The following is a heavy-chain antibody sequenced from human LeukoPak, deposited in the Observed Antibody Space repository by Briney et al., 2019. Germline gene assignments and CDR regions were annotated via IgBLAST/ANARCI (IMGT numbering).Heavy chain of an antibody. CDR2: IDHSGSV. Sequence: SETLSLTCAVYDGSFSNYYCSWIRQPPGKGLEWIGEIDHSGSVNYNPSLKSRVTISVDTSKNQFSLRLKSMTAADTAVYYCASWTYDYGSSSSPELSWGQRTLVTVSS. J-gene: IGHJ5*02. CDR1: DGSFSNYY. CDR3: ASWTYDYGSSSSPELS. V-gene: IGHV4-34*01. D-gene: IGHD3-22*01.